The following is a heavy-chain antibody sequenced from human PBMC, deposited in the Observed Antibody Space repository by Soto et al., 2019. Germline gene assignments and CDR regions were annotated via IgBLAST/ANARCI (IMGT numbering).Heavy chain of an antibody. J-gene: IGHJ6*02. V-gene: IGHV4-34*01. Sequence: SETLSLTCAVYGGSFSGYYWSWIRQPPGKGLEWIGEINHSGSTNYNPSPKSRVTISVDTSKNQFSLKLGSVTAADTAVYYCARQPLSYGDNQGVYYYYGMDVWGQGTTVTVSS. CDR1: GGSFSGYY. CDR3: ARQPLSYGDNQGVYYYYGMDV. D-gene: IGHD4-17*01. CDR2: INHSGST.